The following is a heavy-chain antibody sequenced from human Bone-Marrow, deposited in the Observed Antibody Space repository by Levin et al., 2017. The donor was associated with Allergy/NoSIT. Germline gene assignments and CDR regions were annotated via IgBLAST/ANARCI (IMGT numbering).Heavy chain of an antibody. D-gene: IGHD3-16*02. CDR2: ISGSGDST. J-gene: IGHJ5*01. V-gene: IGHV3-23*01. Sequence: LSLTCAASGFPFRNYVMNWVRQAPGKGLEWVSVISGSGDSTYHADSVKGRFTISRDNSKNTLYLQMNSLRVEDTAFYYCARTPGEIIVSPWFDSWGQGTLVTVSS. CDR1: GFPFRNYV. CDR3: ARTPGEIIVSPWFDS.